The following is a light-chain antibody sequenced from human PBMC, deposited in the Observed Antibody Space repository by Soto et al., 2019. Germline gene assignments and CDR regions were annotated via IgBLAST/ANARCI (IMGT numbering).Light chain of an antibody. V-gene: IGKV1-5*03. CDR3: QQYKSYPLT. Sequence: DIQMTQSPSTLSASVVDRVTITCRASQSISSWLAWYQQKPGKAPNLLIYKASTLESGVPSRFSGSGSGTEFTLTISSVQPDDFATYYCQQYKSYPLTFGGGPKVDIK. CDR1: QSISSW. CDR2: KAS. J-gene: IGKJ4*01.